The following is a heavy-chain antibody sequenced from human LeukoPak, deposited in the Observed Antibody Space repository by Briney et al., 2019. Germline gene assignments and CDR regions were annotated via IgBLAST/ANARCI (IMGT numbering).Heavy chain of an antibody. J-gene: IGHJ4*02. CDR3: ARHRQQLVRAPFDY. CDR1: GGSISSYY. CDR2: IYTSGST. Sequence: SETLSLTCTVSGGSISSYYWSWIRQPAGKGLEWIGRIYTSGSTNYNPSLKSRVTISVDTSKKHFSLRLSSVTAADTAVYYCARHRQQLVRAPFDYWGQGILVTVSS. V-gene: IGHV4-4*07. D-gene: IGHD6-13*01.